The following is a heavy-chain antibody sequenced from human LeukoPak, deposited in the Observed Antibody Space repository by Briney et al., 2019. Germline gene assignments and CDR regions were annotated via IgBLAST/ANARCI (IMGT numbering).Heavy chain of an antibody. V-gene: IGHV4-39*01. CDR1: GGSISSRSYY. CDR3: ARRSYGDYVRDY. Sequence: SETLSLTCTVSGGSISSRSYYWGWIRQPPGKGLEWIGSIYYSGSTYYNPSLKSRVTISVDTSKNQFSLKLSSVTAADTAVYYCARRSYGDYVRDYWGQGTLVTVSS. CDR2: IYYSGST. D-gene: IGHD4-17*01. J-gene: IGHJ4*02.